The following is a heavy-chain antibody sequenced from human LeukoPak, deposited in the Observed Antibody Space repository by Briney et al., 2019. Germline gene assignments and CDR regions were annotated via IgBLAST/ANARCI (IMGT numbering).Heavy chain of an antibody. CDR3: ATTYYYDSSGYLDY. J-gene: IGHJ4*02. CDR1: GGSISSFH. D-gene: IGHD3-22*01. V-gene: IGHV4-59*01. Sequence: SETLSLTCTVSGGSISSFHWHWIRQPPGKGLEWIGYIYYSGSTNYNPSLKSRVTISVDTSKNQFSLKLSSVTAADTAVYYCATTYYYDSSGYLDYWGQGTLVTVSS. CDR2: IYYSGST.